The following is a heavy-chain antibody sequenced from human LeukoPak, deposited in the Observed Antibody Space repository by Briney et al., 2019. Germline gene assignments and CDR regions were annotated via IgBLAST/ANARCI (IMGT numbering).Heavy chain of an antibody. J-gene: IGHJ3*02. CDR2: LSDSGSS. Sequence: SETLSLTCTVSGGSVSSYYWSWIRRPPGKGLEWIAYLSDSGSSDSNPSLTSPVTTLLDTSKNQFSLKLTSVTAADTAVYYCARARYANAWYAFDIWGHGTMVTVSS. V-gene: IGHV4-59*02. CDR1: GGSVSSYY. D-gene: IGHD3-9*01. CDR3: ARARYANAWYAFDI.